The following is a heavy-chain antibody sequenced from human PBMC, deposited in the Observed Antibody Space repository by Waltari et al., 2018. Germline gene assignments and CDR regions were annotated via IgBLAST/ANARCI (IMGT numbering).Heavy chain of an antibody. D-gene: IGHD1-26*01. J-gene: IGHJ5*02. V-gene: IGHV3-74*01. CDR3: VRARWDYLYFDT. CDR2: INYDGTQT. CDR1: GLNFGFSW. Sequence: EVQLLESGGTIVQPGGPLKVAGAASGLNFGFSWMHWVRQTPGKGLMWVSDINYDGTQTKYADSVRGRFTISRDNAKSTLYLQMTDLRAEDTAVYFCVRARWDYLYFDTWGQGTLVTVSS.